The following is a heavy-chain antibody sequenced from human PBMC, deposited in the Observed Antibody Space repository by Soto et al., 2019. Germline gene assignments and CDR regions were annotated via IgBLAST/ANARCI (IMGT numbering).Heavy chain of an antibody. V-gene: IGHV4-30-2*01. D-gene: IGHD3-10*01. CDR3: ARGLGP. Sequence: QLQLQESGSELVKPSQTLSLTCAVSGGSMSSGGYFWSWIRQPPGKGLEWIGYIYHSGSTYYNPSLKSRVTISVDRSKNQFSLKLSSVTAADTAVYYCARGLGPWGQGTLVTVSS. J-gene: IGHJ5*02. CDR2: IYHSGST. CDR1: GGSMSSGGYF.